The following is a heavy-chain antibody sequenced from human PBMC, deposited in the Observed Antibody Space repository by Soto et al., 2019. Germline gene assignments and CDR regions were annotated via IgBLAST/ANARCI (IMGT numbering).Heavy chain of an antibody. D-gene: IGHD3-9*01. J-gene: IGHJ5*02. CDR3: ARAEYAILTGYPFDP. Sequence: GGSLRLSCAASGFTFSSYSMNWVRQAPGKGLEWVSYISSSSSTIYYADSVKGRFTISRDNAKNSLYLQMNSLRAEDTAVYYCARAEYAILTGYPFDPWGQGTLVTVSS. CDR1: GFTFSSYS. CDR2: ISSSSSTI. V-gene: IGHV3-48*01.